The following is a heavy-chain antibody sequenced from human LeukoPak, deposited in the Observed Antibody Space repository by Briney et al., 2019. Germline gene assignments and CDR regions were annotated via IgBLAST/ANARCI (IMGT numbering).Heavy chain of an antibody. D-gene: IGHD2-21*01. Sequence: GGSLRLSCAASGFXFSSYGIHWVRQAPGKGLKWVAVIWFDGSEKYYGDSVKGRFTISRDNSKNTLYLQMNSLRAEDTAVYYCARGGGGVRKALDYWGQGTLVVTVSS. CDR2: IWFDGSEK. J-gene: IGHJ4*02. CDR3: ARGGGGVRKALDY. CDR1: GFXFSSYG. V-gene: IGHV3-33*08.